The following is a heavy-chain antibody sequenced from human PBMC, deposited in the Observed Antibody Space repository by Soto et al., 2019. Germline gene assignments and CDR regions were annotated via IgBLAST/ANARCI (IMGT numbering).Heavy chain of an antibody. V-gene: IGHV4-31*03. CDR2: IYYSGST. CDR3: ARGTGSGGRYYLDY. J-gene: IGHJ4*02. CDR1: GGSISSGGYY. D-gene: IGHD2-15*01. Sequence: QVQLQESGPGLVKPSQTLSLTCTVSGGSISSGGYYWSWIRQHPGKGLEWIGYIYYSGSTYYNPSLKTRVTISVDTSKNQCSLKLSSVTAADTAVYYCARGTGSGGRYYLDYWGQGTLVTVSS.